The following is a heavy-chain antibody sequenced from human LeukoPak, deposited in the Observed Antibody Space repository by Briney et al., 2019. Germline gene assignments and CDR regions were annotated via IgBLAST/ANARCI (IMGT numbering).Heavy chain of an antibody. CDR1: GFTFSSYS. D-gene: IGHD2-2*01. J-gene: IGHJ5*02. Sequence: KPGGSLRLSCAASGFTFSSYSMNWVRQAPGKGLEWVSSISSSSSYIYYADSVKGRFTISRDNAKNSLYLQMNSLRAEDTAVYYCASLCSSTSCYWDWFDPWGQGTLVTVSS. CDR3: ASLCSSTSCYWDWFDP. CDR2: ISSSSSYI. V-gene: IGHV3-21*01.